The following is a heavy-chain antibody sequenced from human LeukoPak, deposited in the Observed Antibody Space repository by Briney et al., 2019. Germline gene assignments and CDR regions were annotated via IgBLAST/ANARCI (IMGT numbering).Heavy chain of an antibody. J-gene: IGHJ3*02. Sequence: GGSLRLSCAAFGFPLSSYAMSWVRQAPGKGLEWVSAISGSGSSTYYADSVKGRFTISRDNSKNTLYLQMNSLRAEDTAVYYCARARIHYDSSGYYYDAFDIWGQGTMVTVSS. CDR3: ARARIHYDSSGYYYDAFDI. V-gene: IGHV3-23*01. CDR1: GFPLSSYA. CDR2: ISGSGSST. D-gene: IGHD3-22*01.